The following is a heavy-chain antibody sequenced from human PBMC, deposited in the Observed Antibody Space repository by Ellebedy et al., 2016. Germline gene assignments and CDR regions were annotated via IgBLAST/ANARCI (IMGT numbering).Heavy chain of an antibody. J-gene: IGHJ4*02. Sequence: GESLKISXAASGFTFSSYWMSWVRQAPGKGLEWVANIKQDGSEKYYVDSVKGRFTISRDNAKNSLYLQMNSLRAEDTAVYYCARDQDAYYYDSSGYIDYWGQGTLVTVSS. V-gene: IGHV3-7*01. D-gene: IGHD3-22*01. CDR1: GFTFSSYW. CDR2: IKQDGSEK. CDR3: ARDQDAYYYDSSGYIDY.